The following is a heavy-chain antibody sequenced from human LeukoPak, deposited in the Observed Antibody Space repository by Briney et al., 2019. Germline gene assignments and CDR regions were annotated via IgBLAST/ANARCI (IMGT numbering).Heavy chain of an antibody. CDR3: ARDDLAVAGTFDY. V-gene: IGHV3-74*01. D-gene: IGHD6-19*01. Sequence: GGSLRLSCAASGFTFRSYWMHWVGQVPGKGLVWVSRINSDGSTTSYADSVKGRFTISRDNAKNSLYLQMNSLRAEDTAVYYCARDDLAVAGTFDYWGQGTLVTVSS. CDR1: GFTFRSYW. CDR2: INSDGSTT. J-gene: IGHJ4*02.